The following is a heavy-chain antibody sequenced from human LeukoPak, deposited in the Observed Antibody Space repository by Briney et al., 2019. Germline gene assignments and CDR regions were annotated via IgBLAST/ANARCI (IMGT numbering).Heavy chain of an antibody. CDR3: ARGSCSGGSCYLDY. V-gene: IGHV3-48*01. Sequence: PGGSLRLPCAASGFTFSSYSMNWVRQAPGKGLEWVSYISSSSSTIYYADSVKGRFTISRDNAKNSLYLQMNSLRAEDTAVYYCARGSCSGGSCYLDYWGQGTLVTVSP. J-gene: IGHJ4*02. CDR1: GFTFSSYS. D-gene: IGHD2-15*01. CDR2: ISSSSSTI.